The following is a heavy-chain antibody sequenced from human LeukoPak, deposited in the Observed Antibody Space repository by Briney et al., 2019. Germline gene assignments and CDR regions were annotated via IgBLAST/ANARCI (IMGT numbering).Heavy chain of an antibody. CDR1: GGSTSRYY. J-gene: IGHJ4*02. CDR3: ARGGDHHFYY. V-gene: IGHV4-4*07. Sequence: SETLSLTCTVSGGSTSRYYWSWIRQPAGKGLEWIGHIYTSSGSTDFSPSLKSRVNMSVDTSKSQISLKLSSVTAADTAVYYCARGGDHHFYYWGQGSLVTVSS. CDR2: IYTSSGST. D-gene: IGHD2-21*02.